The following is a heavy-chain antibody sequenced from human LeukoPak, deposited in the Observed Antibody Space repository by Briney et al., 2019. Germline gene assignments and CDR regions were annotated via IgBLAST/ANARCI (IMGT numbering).Heavy chain of an antibody. J-gene: IGHJ3*02. D-gene: IGHD3-9*01. V-gene: IGHV3-30-3*01. Sequence: PGRSLRLSCAASGFTFSSSAVHWVRQAPGKGLEWVAVISFDENNKAYYAGSVKGRFTISRDNSENTLYLQMNSLRVEDAAIYYCARETGLGSAFEIWGQGTMVTVSS. CDR1: GFTFSSSA. CDR2: ISFDENNK. CDR3: ARETGLGSAFEI.